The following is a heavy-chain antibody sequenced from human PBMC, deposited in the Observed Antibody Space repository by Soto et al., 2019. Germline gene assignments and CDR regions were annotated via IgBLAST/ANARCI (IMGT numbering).Heavy chain of an antibody. D-gene: IGHD5-18*01. CDR3: ARVSRGYSYGGYYGMDV. CDR1: GGTFSSYA. Sequence: QVQLVQSGAEVKKPGSSVKVSCKASGGTFSSYAISWVRQAPGQGLEWMGGIIPIFGTANYAQKFQGRVTIIADESTSTAYMELSSLRSEDTAVYYCARVSRGYSYGGYYGMDVWGQGTTVTVSS. CDR2: IIPIFGTA. V-gene: IGHV1-69*12. J-gene: IGHJ6*02.